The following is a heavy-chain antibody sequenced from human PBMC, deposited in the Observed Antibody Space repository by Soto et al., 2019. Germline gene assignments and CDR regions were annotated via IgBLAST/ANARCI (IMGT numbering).Heavy chain of an antibody. Sequence: GGSLRLSCAASGFTFSNYAMSWVRQAPGKGLEWVSAISGSGDSTYYADSVKGRFTISRDNSKNTIYLQMNSLRAEDKAVYYCVRDPFYNSENNYKSFPFDHWGRGTLVTVS. D-gene: IGHD3-10*01. CDR1: GFTFSNYA. CDR3: VRDPFYNSENNYKSFPFDH. CDR2: ISGSGDST. V-gene: IGHV3-23*01. J-gene: IGHJ4*02.